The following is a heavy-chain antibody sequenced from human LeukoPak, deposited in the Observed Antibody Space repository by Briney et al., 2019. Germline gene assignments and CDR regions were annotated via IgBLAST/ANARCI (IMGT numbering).Heavy chain of an antibody. V-gene: IGHV3-30*04. CDR3: AKGSGAWGY. CDR1: GFAFSRYA. CDR2: TSNDGNNK. D-gene: IGHD7-27*01. J-gene: IGHJ4*02. Sequence: QPGRSLRLSCAASGFAFSRYAMHWVRQAPGKGLEWVAVTSNDGNNKYYGDSVKGRFTISRDNSKNTLYLQMNSLRAEDTAVYYCAKGSGAWGYWGQGTLVTVSS.